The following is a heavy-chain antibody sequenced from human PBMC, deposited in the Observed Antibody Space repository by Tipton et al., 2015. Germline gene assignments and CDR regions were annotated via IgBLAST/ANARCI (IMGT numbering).Heavy chain of an antibody. CDR2: ISHSGST. J-gene: IGHJ4*02. V-gene: IGHV4-38-2*01. CDR1: GYSISSGYY. D-gene: IGHD3-3*01. Sequence: TLSLTCDVSGYSISSGYYWGWIRQPPGKGLEWIGTISHSGSTYYNPSLKSRVTISADTSKNQFSLKLDSVTAADTAVYYCAGPRGMPAIFGLPWDYYFDYWGQGALVTVSS. CDR3: AGPRGMPAIFGLPWDYYFDY.